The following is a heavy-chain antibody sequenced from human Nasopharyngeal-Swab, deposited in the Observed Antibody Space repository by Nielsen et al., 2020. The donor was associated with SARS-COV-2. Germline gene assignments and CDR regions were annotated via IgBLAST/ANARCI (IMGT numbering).Heavy chain of an antibody. CDR3: ARVNYDFWSGYDNAFDI. V-gene: IGHV1-3*01. Sequence: ASVKVSSKASGYTFTSYAMHWVRQAPGQRLEWMGWINAGNGNTKYSQKFQGRVTITRDTSASTAYMELSSLRSEDTAVYYCARVNYDFWSGYDNAFDIWGQGTMVTVSS. CDR1: GYTFTSYA. CDR2: INAGNGNT. D-gene: IGHD3-3*01. J-gene: IGHJ3*02.